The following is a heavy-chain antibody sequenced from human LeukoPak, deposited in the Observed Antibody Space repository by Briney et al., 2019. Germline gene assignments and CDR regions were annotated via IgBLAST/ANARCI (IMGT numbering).Heavy chain of an antibody. CDR3: ARTSRDLDIVVVPAAPEKDYYYYMDV. V-gene: IGHV1-69*13. CDR1: GGTFSSYA. D-gene: IGHD2-2*01. Sequence: ASVKVSCKASGGTFSSYAISWVRQAPGQGLEWMGGIIPIFGTANYAQKFQGRVTITSDESTSTAYMELSSLRSEDTAVYYCARTSRDLDIVVVPAAPEKDYYYYMDVWGKGTAVTVSS. CDR2: IIPIFGTA. J-gene: IGHJ6*03.